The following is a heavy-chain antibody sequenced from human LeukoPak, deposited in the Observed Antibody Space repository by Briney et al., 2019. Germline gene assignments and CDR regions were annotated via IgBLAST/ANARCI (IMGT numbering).Heavy chain of an antibody. Sequence: SETLSLTCTVSGGSISSYYWSWIRQPPGKGLEWIGYIYYSGSTNYNPSLKSRVTISVDTSKNQFSLKLSSVTAADTAVYYCAREEGSDYLDAFDIWGQGTMVTVSS. CDR3: AREEGSDYLDAFDI. J-gene: IGHJ3*02. CDR1: GGSISSYY. CDR2: IYYSGST. V-gene: IGHV4-59*01. D-gene: IGHD2-21*01.